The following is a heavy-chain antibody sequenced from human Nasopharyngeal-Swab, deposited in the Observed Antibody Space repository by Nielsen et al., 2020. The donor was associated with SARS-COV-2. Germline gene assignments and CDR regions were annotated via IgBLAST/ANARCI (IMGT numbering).Heavy chain of an antibody. Sequence: SVKVSCKASGGTFRSYAISWVRQAPGQGLEWMGGIIPIFGTANYAQKFQGRVTITADESTSTAYMELSSLRSEDTAVYYCAKHQYSSSSNWFDPWGQGTPVTVSS. V-gene: IGHV1-69*13. CDR2: IIPIFGTA. D-gene: IGHD6-6*01. CDR1: GGTFRSYA. CDR3: AKHQYSSSSNWFDP. J-gene: IGHJ5*02.